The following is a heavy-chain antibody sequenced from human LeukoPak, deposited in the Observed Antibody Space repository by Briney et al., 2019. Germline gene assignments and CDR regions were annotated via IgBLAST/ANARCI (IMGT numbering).Heavy chain of an antibody. CDR1: GYTFTSYY. D-gene: IGHD3-10*01. CDR3: ARDYGSGSYSYYYYGMDV. Sequence: ASVKVSCKASGYTFTSYYMHWVRQAPGQGLEWMGIINPSGGSTSYAQKFQGRVTMTRDTSTSTVYMELRSLRSDDTAVYYCARDYGSGSYSYYYYGMDVWGQGTTVTVSS. J-gene: IGHJ6*02. CDR2: INPSGGST. V-gene: IGHV1-46*01.